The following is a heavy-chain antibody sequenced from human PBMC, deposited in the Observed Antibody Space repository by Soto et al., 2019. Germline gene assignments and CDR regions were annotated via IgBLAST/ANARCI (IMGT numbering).Heavy chain of an antibody. CDR2: INPNSGGT. V-gene: IGHV1-2*02. J-gene: IGHJ6*02. CDR1: GYTFTGYY. Sequence: ASVKVSCKASGYTFTGYYMHWVRQAPGQGLEWMGWINPNSGGTNYAQKFQGRVTMTRDMSISTAYMELSRLRSDDTAVYYCARDCLDLNSGYSSSWYGIYYYYGMDVWGQGTTVTVSS. D-gene: IGHD6-13*01. CDR3: ARDCLDLNSGYSSSWYGIYYYYGMDV.